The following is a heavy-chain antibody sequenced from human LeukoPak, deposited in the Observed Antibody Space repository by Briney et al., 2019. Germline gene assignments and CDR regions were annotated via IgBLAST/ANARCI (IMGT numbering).Heavy chain of an antibody. D-gene: IGHD2-15*01. CDR1: GFTFSTYA. J-gene: IGHJ4*02. CDR2: IRGSGGST. V-gene: IGHV3-23*01. CDR3: ARYCSGGNCYSGLVY. Sequence: GGSLRLSCAASGFTFSTYAMTWVRQAPGRGLEWVSTIRGSGGSTYYADSVKGRFTISRDISKNTVDLQMNNPRAEDTAVYYCARYCSGGNCYSGLVYGGQGTLVAVSS.